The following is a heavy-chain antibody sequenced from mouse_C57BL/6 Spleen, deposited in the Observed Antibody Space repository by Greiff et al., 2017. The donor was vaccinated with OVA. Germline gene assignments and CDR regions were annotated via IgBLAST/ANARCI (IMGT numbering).Heavy chain of an antibody. J-gene: IGHJ2*01. V-gene: IGHV1-76*01. CDR1: GYTFTDYY. Sequence: QVQLQQSGAELVRPGASVKLSCKASGYTFTDYYINWVKQRPGQGLEWIARIYPGSGNTYYNEKFKGKATLTAEKSSSTAYMQLSSLPAEDSAVYFCARGDGDYWGQGTTLTVSS. CDR3: ARGDGDY. D-gene: IGHD3-3*01. CDR2: IYPGSGNT.